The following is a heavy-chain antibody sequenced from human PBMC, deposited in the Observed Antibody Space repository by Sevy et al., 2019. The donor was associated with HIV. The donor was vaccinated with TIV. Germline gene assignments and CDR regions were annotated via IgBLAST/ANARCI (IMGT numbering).Heavy chain of an antibody. CDR2: IYPSGNT. Sequence: SETLSLTCTVSGGSISGSYWSWIRQSAGKGLEWIGRIYPSGNTNYNPSLKSRVTMSVDTSKNHFSLKLTAVTAADTAAYYCAREDSSTWCFHFWGQGTLVTVSS. D-gene: IGHD6-13*01. J-gene: IGHJ4*02. V-gene: IGHV4-4*07. CDR3: AREDSSTWCFHF. CDR1: GGSISGSY.